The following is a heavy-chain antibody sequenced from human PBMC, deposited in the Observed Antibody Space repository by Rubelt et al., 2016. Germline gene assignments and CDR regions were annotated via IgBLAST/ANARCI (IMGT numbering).Heavy chain of an antibody. CDR1: GGSFSGYY. J-gene: IGHJ4*02. D-gene: IGHD6-13*01. CDR2: INHSGST. CDR3: ARVSLGAAAGTFDY. V-gene: IGHV4-34*01. Sequence: QVQLQQWGAGLLKPSETLSLTCAVYGGSFSGYYWSWIRQPPGKGLEWIGEINHSGSTNYNPSLKSRFTIAVDTSKTQFSRKLSSVTAADTAVYYCARVSLGAAAGTFDYWGQGTLVTVSS.